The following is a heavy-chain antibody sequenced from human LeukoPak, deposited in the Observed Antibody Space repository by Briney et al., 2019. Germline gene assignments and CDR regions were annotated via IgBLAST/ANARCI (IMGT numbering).Heavy chain of an antibody. V-gene: IGHV3-23*01. CDR1: GFTFNNYG. J-gene: IGHJ4*02. CDR3: AKDQPYDSSGYYSSY. CDR2: ISGSGGST. Sequence: GGSLRLSCAASGFTFNNYGMHWVRQAPGKGLEWVSAISGSGGSTYYADSVKGRFTISRDNSKNTLYLQMNSLRAEDTAVYYCAKDQPYDSSGYYSSYWGQGTLVTVSS. D-gene: IGHD3-22*01.